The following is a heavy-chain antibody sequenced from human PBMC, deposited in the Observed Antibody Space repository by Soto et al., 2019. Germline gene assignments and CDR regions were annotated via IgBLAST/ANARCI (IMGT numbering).Heavy chain of an antibody. V-gene: IGHV5-51*01. CDR2: IYPGDSDT. Sequence: LGESLKISCKGSGYSFTSYWIGWVRQMPGKGLEWMGIIYPGDSDTRYSPSFQGQVTISADKSISTAYLQWSSLKASDTAMYYCARQVRGDFWSGYYSSKSEHPSFDYWGQGTLVTVSS. J-gene: IGHJ4*02. D-gene: IGHD3-3*01. CDR3: ARQVRGDFWSGYYSSKSEHPSFDY. CDR1: GYSFTSYW.